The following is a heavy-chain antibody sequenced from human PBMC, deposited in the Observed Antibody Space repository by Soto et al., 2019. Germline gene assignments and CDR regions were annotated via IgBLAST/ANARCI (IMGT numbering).Heavy chain of an antibody. CDR1: GFTFSSDS. J-gene: IGHJ6*03. Sequence: EVQLGESGGGLVQPGGSLRLSCAASGFTFSSDSMNWVRQAPGTGLEWVSYISSSSRTIYYADSVKGPFTISRDNAQNSLYLQMNSLRAEDTAVYYYARGSRGGHYYYYYYMDVWGKGTTVTVSS. CDR2: ISSSSRTI. V-gene: IGHV3-48*01. CDR3: ARGSRGGHYYYYYYMDV. D-gene: IGHD2-15*01.